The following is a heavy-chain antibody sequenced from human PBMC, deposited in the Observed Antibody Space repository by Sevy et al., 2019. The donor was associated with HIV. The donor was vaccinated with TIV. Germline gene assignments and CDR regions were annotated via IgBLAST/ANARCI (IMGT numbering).Heavy chain of an antibody. CDR2: LSFGCGET. Sequence: GGSLRLSCAASGFTFSKYSMSWVRQPPGKGLEWVSTLSFGCGETNHADSVKGRFTISRDNSKNSLYLQMNNLRAEDTAVYYGAREGCTKPHDYWGQGTLVPVSS. CDR1: GFTFSKYS. V-gene: IGHV3-23*01. J-gene: IGHJ4*02. CDR3: AREGCTKPHDY. D-gene: IGHD2-8*01.